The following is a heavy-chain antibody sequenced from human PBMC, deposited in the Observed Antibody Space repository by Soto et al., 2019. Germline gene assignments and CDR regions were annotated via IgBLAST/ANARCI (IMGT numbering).Heavy chain of an antibody. Sequence: GGSLRLSCAASGFTFSSYAMSWVRQAPGKGLEWVSAISGSGGSTYYADSVKGRFTISRDNSKNTLYLQMNSLRAEDTAVYYCAIDTIFGVVIDYYYGMDVWGQGTTVTVSS. D-gene: IGHD3-3*01. CDR1: GFTFSSYA. CDR3: AIDTIFGVVIDYYYGMDV. J-gene: IGHJ6*02. CDR2: ISGSGGST. V-gene: IGHV3-23*01.